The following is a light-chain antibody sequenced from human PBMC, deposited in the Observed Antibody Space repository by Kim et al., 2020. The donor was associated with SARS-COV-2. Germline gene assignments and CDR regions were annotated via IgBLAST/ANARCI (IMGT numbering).Light chain of an antibody. CDR1: QSIDAIK. Sequence: SPGERATLSCRSSQSIDAIKLAWYQQRPGQAPRLRIYDGYNRATGIPARFSGSGSGTDFTLTISSLEPEDFAIYYCQQRGNWPLTFGGGTKVDIK. J-gene: IGKJ4*01. CDR2: DGY. V-gene: IGKV3-11*01. CDR3: QQRGNWPLT.